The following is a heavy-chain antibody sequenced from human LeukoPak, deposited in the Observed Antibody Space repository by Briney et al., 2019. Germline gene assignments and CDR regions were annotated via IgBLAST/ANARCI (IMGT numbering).Heavy chain of an antibody. D-gene: IGHD3-22*01. V-gene: IGHV3-30*03. Sequence: GGSLRLSCAASGFTFGSYGMHWVRQAPGKGLEWVAVISYDDGSHKYYADSVKGRFTISRDNSKNTLYLQMNSLRVEDTAVYYCARGDYDSSGYYPLYWYFDLWGRGTLVTVSS. CDR3: ARGDYDSSGYYPLYWYFDL. CDR2: ISYDDGSHK. CDR1: GFTFGSYG. J-gene: IGHJ2*01.